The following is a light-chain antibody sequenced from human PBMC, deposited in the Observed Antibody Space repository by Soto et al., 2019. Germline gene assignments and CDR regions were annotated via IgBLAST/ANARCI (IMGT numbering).Light chain of an antibody. CDR1: RSDLGSYNL. CDR2: EVT. CDR3: CSYAGSRTWV. Sequence: QSALTQPASVSGSPGQSITVSCTGTRSDLGSYNLVSWYQQHPGKAPKLILYEVTKRPSEVSNRFSGSKSGNTASLTISGLQAEDEADYYCCSYAGSRTWVFGGGTQLTVL. V-gene: IGLV2-23*02. J-gene: IGLJ3*02.